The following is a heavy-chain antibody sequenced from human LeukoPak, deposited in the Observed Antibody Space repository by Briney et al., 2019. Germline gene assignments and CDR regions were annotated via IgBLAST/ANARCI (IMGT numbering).Heavy chain of an antibody. D-gene: IGHD2-2*01. J-gene: IGHJ3*02. CDR1: GFTFSSYW. CDR3: ARGGAYHAFDI. V-gene: IGHV3-74*01. CDR2: INNDGSGT. Sequence: GGSLRLSCAASGFTFSSYWIYWVRKVPGKGLVYVSRINNDGSGTTYADSVKGRFTISRDNAKNTVYLQMDSLRVEDTAVYYCARGGAYHAFDIWGQGTMVTVSS.